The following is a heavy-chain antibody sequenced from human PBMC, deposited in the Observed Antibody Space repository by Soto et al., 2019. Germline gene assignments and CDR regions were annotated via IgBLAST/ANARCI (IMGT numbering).Heavy chain of an antibody. J-gene: IGHJ4*02. CDR2: IYYSGST. V-gene: IGHV4-39*01. Sequence: SQTLSLTCTVSGGSISSSSYYWGWIRQPPGKGLEWIGSIYYSGSTYYNPSLKSRVTISVDTSKNQFSLKLSSVTAADTAVYYCARATGGIFGVGYFDYWGQGTLVTVSS. CDR1: GGSISSSSYY. D-gene: IGHD3-3*01. CDR3: ARATGGIFGVGYFDY.